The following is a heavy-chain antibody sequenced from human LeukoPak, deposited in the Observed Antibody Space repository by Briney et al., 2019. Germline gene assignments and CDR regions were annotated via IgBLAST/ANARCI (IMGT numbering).Heavy chain of an antibody. J-gene: IGHJ6*03. V-gene: IGHV4-34*01. CDR3: ARGPVTIFGVAAYYYYYYMDV. Sequence: SETLSLTCAVYGGSFSGYYWSWIRQPPRKGLEWIGEINHSGSTNYNPSLKSRVTISVDTSKNQFSLKLSSVTAADTAVYYCARGPVTIFGVAAYYYYYYMDVWGKGTTVTVSS. CDR2: INHSGST. CDR1: GGSFSGYY. D-gene: IGHD3-3*01.